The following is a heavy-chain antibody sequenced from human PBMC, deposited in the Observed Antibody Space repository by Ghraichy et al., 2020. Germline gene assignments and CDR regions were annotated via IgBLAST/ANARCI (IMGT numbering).Heavy chain of an antibody. V-gene: IGHV3-33*01. CDR1: GFTFSSYG. Sequence: LSLTCAASGFTFSSYGMHWVRQAPGKGLEWVAVIWYDGSNKYYADSVKGRFTISRDNSKNTLYLQMNSLRAEDTAVYYCARGSYYGSGSFADPWGQGTLVTVSS. J-gene: IGHJ5*02. CDR2: IWYDGSNK. D-gene: IGHD3-10*01. CDR3: ARGSYYGSGSFADP.